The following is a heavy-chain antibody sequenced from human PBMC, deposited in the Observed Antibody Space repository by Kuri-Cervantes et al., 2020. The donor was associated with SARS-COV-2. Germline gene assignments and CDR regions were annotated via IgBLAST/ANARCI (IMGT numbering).Heavy chain of an antibody. Sequence: ASVKVSCKASGYTFTGYYMHWVRQAPGQGLEWMGRINPNSGGTSYAQKFQGRVTMTRDTSISTAYMELSRLRSDDTAVYYCARAGGISSGYYYRLDYWGQGTLVTVSS. CDR3: ARAGGISSGYYYRLDY. CDR2: INPNSGGT. CDR1: GYTFTGYY. J-gene: IGHJ4*02. V-gene: IGHV1-2*06. D-gene: IGHD3-22*01.